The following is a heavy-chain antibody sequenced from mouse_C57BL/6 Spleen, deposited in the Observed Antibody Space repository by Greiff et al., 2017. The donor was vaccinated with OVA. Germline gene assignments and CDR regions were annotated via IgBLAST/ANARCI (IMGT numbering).Heavy chain of an antibody. CDR2: IYPGDGDT. V-gene: IGHV1-82*01. D-gene: IGHD2-5*01. Sequence: VQLVESGPELVKPGASVKISCKASGYAFSSSWMNWVKQRPGKGLEWIGRIYPGDGDTNYNGKFKGKATLTADKSSSTAYMQLSSLTSEDSAVYFCARESNYGYYAMDYWGQGTSVTVSS. CDR1: GYAFSSSW. CDR3: ARESNYGYYAMDY. J-gene: IGHJ4*01.